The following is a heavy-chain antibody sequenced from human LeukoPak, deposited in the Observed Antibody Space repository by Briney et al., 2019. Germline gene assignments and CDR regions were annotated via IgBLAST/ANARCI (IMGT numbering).Heavy chain of an antibody. CDR2: ISSNTGTI. CDR1: GFTFSSYS. Sequence: GGSLRLSCAASGFTFSSYSMNWVRQAPGKGLEWVSYISSNTGTIYYADSVKGRFTISRDNAKNSLYLQMNSLRAEDTAVYYCAELGITMIGGVWGKGTTVTISS. V-gene: IGHV3-48*01. J-gene: IGHJ6*04. D-gene: IGHD3-10*02. CDR3: AELGITMIGGV.